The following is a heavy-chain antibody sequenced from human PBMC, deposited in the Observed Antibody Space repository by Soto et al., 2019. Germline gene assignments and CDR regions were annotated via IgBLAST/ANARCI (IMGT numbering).Heavy chain of an antibody. J-gene: IGHJ3*02. CDR1: GGTLSDHG. V-gene: IGHV1-69*06. D-gene: IGHD3-10*01. CDR2: TIPVFNTA. Sequence: QVQLEQSGAEVKKPGSSVKVSCKASGGTLSDHGVAWLRQAPGQGLEWMGGTIPVFNTAKYAQKFQGRVTVTEKKFTNIAYMELSSLRSEDTAFYFCARGVYGSGNYYTGPSAFDIWGQGTMVIVSS. CDR3: ARGVYGSGNYYTGPSAFDI.